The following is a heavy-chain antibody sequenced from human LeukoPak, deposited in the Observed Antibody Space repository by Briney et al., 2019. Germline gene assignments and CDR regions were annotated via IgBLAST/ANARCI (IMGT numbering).Heavy chain of an antibody. V-gene: IGHV4-59*08. CDR3: AGHHPRNTVDF. D-gene: IGHD2/OR15-2a*01. CDR1: GGSISSYY. J-gene: IGHJ4*02. Sequence: SETLSLTCTVSGGSISSYYWSWIRQPPGKGLEWIAYISDIGSINYNPSLKSRVTTSLDTSKNQFSLKLSSVAAADTAVYYCAGHHPRNTVDFWGQGTLVTVSS. CDR2: ISDIGSI.